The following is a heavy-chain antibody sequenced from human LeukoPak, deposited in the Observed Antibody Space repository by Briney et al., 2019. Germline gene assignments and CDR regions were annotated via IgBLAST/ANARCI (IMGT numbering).Heavy chain of an antibody. Sequence: ASVKVSCKASGYTFTSYDIDWVRQATGQGLEWMGWMNPNSGNTGYAQKFQGRVTITRNTSISTAYMELSSLRSEDTAVYYCAIDTIFGVVAQDYWGQGTLVTVSS. D-gene: IGHD3-3*01. J-gene: IGHJ4*02. V-gene: IGHV1-8*03. CDR1: GYTFTSYD. CDR3: AIDTIFGVVAQDY. CDR2: MNPNSGNT.